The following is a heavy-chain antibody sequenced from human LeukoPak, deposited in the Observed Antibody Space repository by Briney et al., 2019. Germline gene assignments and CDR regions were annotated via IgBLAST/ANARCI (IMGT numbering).Heavy chain of an antibody. CDR2: ISSSSSYI. V-gene: IGHV3-21*01. D-gene: IGHD3-22*01. J-gene: IGHJ4*02. CDR3: ASQGYYYDSSGYYAH. CDR1: GFTFSSYS. Sequence: GGSLRLSCAASGFTFSSYSMNWVRQAPGKGLEWVSSISSSSSYIYYADSVKGRFTISRDNAKNSLYLQMNSLRAEDTAVYYCASQGYYYDSSGYYAHWGQGTLVTVSS.